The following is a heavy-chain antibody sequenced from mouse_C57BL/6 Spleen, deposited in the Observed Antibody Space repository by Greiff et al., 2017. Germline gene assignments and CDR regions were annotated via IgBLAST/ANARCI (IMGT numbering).Heavy chain of an antibody. CDR1: GYTFTSYG. CDR2: IYPRSGNT. D-gene: IGHD1-1*01. V-gene: IGHV1-81*01. CDR3: ARGEYYGSSYVSYFDD. Sequence: VQLQQSGAELARPGASVKLSCKASGYTFTSYGISWVKQRTGQGLEWIGEIYPRSGNTYYNEKFKGKATLTADKSSSTAYMELRSLTSEDSAVYFCARGEYYGSSYVSYFDDWGQGTTLTVSS. J-gene: IGHJ2*01.